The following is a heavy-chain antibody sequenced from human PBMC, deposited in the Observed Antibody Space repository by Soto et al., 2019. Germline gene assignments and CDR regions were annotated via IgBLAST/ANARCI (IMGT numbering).Heavy chain of an antibody. CDR2: ISGSGGST. CDR3: AKYLERYCSSTSCYSFDY. V-gene: IGHV3-23*01. J-gene: IGHJ4*02. D-gene: IGHD2-2*01. CDR1: GFTFSSYA. Sequence: EVQLLESGGGLVQPGGSLRLSCAASGFTFSSYAMSWVRQAPGKGLEWVSAISGSGGSTYYADSVKGRFTISRDNSKNTLYLQMNSLRAEDTAVYYCAKYLERYCSSTSCYSFDYWGQGTLVTVSS.